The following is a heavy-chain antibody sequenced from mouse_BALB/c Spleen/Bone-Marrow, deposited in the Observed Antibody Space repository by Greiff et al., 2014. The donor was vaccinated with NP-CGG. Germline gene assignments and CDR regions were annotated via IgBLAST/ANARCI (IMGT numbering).Heavy chain of an antibody. CDR2: IDPANGNT. Sequence: EVQLQQSGAELVKPGASVKLSCTASGFNIKDTYMHWVKQRPKQGLEWIGRIDPANGNTKYVPTFQGKATITADTSSSTAYLQLSSLTSEDTAVYYCASSGNYEGGAMDYWGQGISVTVSS. CDR1: GFNIKDTY. CDR3: ASSGNYEGGAMDY. J-gene: IGHJ4*01. V-gene: IGHV14-3*02. D-gene: IGHD2-1*01.